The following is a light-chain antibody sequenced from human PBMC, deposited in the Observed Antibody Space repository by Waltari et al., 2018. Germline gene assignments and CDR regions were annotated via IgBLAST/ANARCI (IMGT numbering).Light chain of an antibody. V-gene: IGLV2-14*03. CDR1: ITAVGGYNL. CDR3: CSYTGSSTLERV. Sequence: QSALTQPASVSGSPGQSITVSCTGTITAVGGYNLVSWYQQHPGKPPKLIIFDFNDLPSGISGRLSGSKSGNTAFLTSSGLQAEDEAYYHCCSYTGSSTLERVFGGGTKVTVL. CDR2: DFN. J-gene: IGLJ3*02.